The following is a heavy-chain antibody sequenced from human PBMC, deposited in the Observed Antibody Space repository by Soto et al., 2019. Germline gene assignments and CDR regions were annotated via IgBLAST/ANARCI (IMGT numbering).Heavy chain of an antibody. CDR3: ARARMVRGIIYYYGMDV. Sequence: SETLSLTCTVSGGSISRDGNYWSWSRQHPGKGLEWIGYIYYSGSTNYNPSLKSRVTISVDTSKNQFSLKLNSVTAAATAVYYCARARMVRGIIYYYGMDVWGQGTTVTVSS. CDR1: GGSISRDGNY. CDR2: IYYSGST. V-gene: IGHV4-31*03. J-gene: IGHJ6*02. D-gene: IGHD3-10*01.